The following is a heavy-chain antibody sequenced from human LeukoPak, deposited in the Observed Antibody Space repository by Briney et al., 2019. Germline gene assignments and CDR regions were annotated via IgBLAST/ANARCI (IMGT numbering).Heavy chain of an antibody. V-gene: IGHV4-34*01. CDR3: ARDSGTTGEVKFDP. D-gene: IGHD3-10*01. J-gene: IGHJ5*02. CDR2: MNHGGST. CDR1: GGSFSGYY. Sequence: SETLSLTCAVYGGSFSGYYWNWIRQPPGKGLEWIGEMNHGGSTNYNPSLKSRVTISVDTSKNQFSLKLMSVTAADTAVYYCARDSGTTGEVKFDPWGQGTLVTVSS.